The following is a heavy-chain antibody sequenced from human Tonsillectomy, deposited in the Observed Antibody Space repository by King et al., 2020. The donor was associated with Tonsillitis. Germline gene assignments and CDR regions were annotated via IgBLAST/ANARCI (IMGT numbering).Heavy chain of an antibody. CDR2: ISYSRSFI. D-gene: IGHD6-19*01. CDR3: VRRVADRYYFDY. Sequence: VQLVESGGGLVQPGGSLRLSCEASGFSFSTYAMNWVRQAPGKGLEWIAYISYSRSFIYYADSVKGRFAISRDNYKTSLYLHMDSLTDEDTAVYYCVRRVADRYYFDYWGQGTLVIVSS. J-gene: IGHJ4*02. V-gene: IGHV3-48*02. CDR1: GFSFSTYA.